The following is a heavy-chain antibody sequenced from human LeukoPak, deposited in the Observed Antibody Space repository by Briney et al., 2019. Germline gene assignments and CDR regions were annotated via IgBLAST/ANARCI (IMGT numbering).Heavy chain of an antibody. Sequence: SETLSLTCTVSGYSISSGYYWGWIRQPPGKGLEWIGSIYHSGSTYYNPSLKSRVTISVDTSKNQFSLKLSSVTAADTAVYYCAAREPNSGYDWGDDAFDIWGQGTMVTVSS. CDR2: IYHSGST. V-gene: IGHV4-38-2*02. CDR1: GYSISSGYY. J-gene: IGHJ3*02. CDR3: AAREPNSGYDWGDDAFDI. D-gene: IGHD5-12*01.